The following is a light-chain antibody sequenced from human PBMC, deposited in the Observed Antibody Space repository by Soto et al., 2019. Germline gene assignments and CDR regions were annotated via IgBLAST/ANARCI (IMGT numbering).Light chain of an antibody. V-gene: IGKV3-15*01. Sequence: EIVLTQSQATLSLSQGDRATLSCGPSQSLGNNFAWYQQKPGQAPRLLIFATSTRATGVPARFSGSGSGTEFTLTISSLQSEDFAVYYCQQYGDWPLTFGGGAKVEIE. J-gene: IGKJ4*01. CDR2: ATS. CDR3: QQYGDWPLT. CDR1: QSLGNN.